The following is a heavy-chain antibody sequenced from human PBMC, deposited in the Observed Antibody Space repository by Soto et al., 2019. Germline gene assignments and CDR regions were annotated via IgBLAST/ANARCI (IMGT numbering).Heavy chain of an antibody. CDR1: GYSFTSYW. D-gene: IGHD3-10*01. J-gene: IGHJ4*02. V-gene: IGHV5-10-1*01. CDR3: ASYGSGSYSFDY. CDR2: IDPSDSYT. Sequence: EVQLVQSGAEVKKPGESLRISCKGSGYSFTSYWISWVRQMPGKGLEWMGRIDPSDSYTNYSPSFQGHVTISADKSISTAYLQWSSLKASDTAMYYCASYGSGSYSFDYWGQGTLVTVSS.